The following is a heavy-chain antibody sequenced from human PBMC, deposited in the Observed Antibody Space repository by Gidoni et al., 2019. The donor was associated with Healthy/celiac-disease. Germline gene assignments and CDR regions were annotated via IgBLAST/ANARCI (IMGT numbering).Heavy chain of an antibody. CDR1: GFTFSSYD. Sequence: EVQLLESGGGLVQPGGSLRLSCAASGFTFSSYDMSWVRQAPGKGLEWVSAISGSVGSTYYADSVKGRFTISRDNSKNTLYLQMNSLRAEDTAVYYCAKDRVGDGYNDYWGQGTLVTVSS. V-gene: IGHV3-23*01. J-gene: IGHJ4*02. CDR3: AKDRVGDGYNDY. D-gene: IGHD5-12*01. CDR2: ISGSVGST.